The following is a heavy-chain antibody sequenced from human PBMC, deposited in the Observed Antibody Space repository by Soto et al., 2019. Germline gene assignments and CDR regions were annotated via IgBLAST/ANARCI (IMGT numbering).Heavy chain of an antibody. J-gene: IGHJ4*02. CDR1: GGSISSNY. Sequence: SETLCLTCTVSGGSISSNYWPWIRQPPGKGLEWIGYVYNSGSTNYNPSLKSRVTISEDTSKSQFSLKVNSMTAADTAVYYCARYRREAVAGYTLDNWGQGILVTVSS. D-gene: IGHD6-13*01. CDR3: ARYRREAVAGYTLDN. V-gene: IGHV4-59*01. CDR2: VYNSGST.